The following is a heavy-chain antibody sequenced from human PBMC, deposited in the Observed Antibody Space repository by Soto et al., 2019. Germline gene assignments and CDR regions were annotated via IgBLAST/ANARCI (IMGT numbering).Heavy chain of an antibody. CDR3: AKDPSRAYNYAYGMGGFDS. CDR2: TSGSGDDT. J-gene: IGHJ4*02. CDR1: GFTFSSYA. V-gene: IGHV3-23*01. D-gene: IGHD5-18*01. Sequence: EVQLLESGGGLVQPGGSLRLSCAASGFTFSSYAMSWVRQSPGKGLEWVSTTSGSGDDTYYADSVKGRFTISRDNSKNPLYLQINSLRAEDTAVYYCAKDPSRAYNYAYGMGGFDSWGQGTLVTVSS.